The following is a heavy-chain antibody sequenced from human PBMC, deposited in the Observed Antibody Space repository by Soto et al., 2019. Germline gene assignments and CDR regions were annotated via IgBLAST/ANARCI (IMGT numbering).Heavy chain of an antibody. D-gene: IGHD3-16*02. CDR1: GYTLTELS. CDR3: ARDDYIWGSYRYTFDY. Sequence: ASVKVSCKVSGYTLTELSMHWVRQAPGKGLEWMGGFDPEDGETIYAQKFQGRVTMTEDTSTSTAYMELRSLRSDDTAVYYCARDDYIWGSYRYTFDYWGQGTLVTVSS. V-gene: IGHV1-24*01. J-gene: IGHJ4*02. CDR2: FDPEDGET.